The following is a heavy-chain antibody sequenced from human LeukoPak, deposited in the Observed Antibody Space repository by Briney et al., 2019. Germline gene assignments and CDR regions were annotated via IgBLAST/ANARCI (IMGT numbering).Heavy chain of an antibody. D-gene: IGHD3-22*01. Sequence: SETLSLTCTVSGDSVTTYYWSWIRQPPGKGLEWLGYVYYSGSATYNPSLKSRVTMSVDTSKNQFSLKLSSVTAADTAIYYCARENPSGYYNRPIDYWGQGTLVTVSS. CDR2: VYYSGSA. CDR3: ARENPSGYYNRPIDY. CDR1: GDSVTTYY. J-gene: IGHJ4*02. V-gene: IGHV4-59*02.